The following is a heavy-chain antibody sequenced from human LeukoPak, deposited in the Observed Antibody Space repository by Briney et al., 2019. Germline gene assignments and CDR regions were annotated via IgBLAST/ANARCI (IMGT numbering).Heavy chain of an antibody. V-gene: IGHV4-34*01. CDR1: GDSINSNY. CDR2: INHSGST. CDR3: ARGLRRGYSYGGDFDY. J-gene: IGHJ4*02. Sequence: PSETLSLTCSVSGDSINSNYWSWMRQPPGKGLEWIGEINHSGSTNYNPSLESRVTISVDTSKNQFSLKLSSVTAADTAVYYCARGLRRGYSYGGDFDYWGQGTLVTVSS. D-gene: IGHD5-18*01.